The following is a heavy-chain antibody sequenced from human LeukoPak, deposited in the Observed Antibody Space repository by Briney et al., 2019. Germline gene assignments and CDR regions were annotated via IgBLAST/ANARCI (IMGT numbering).Heavy chain of an antibody. D-gene: IGHD5-24*01. CDR2: INHNGNVN. J-gene: IGHJ4*02. CDR1: GFTFSSYW. Sequence: GGSLRLSCAASGFTFSSYWMNWARQAPGKGLEWVASINHNGNVNYYVDSVKGRFTISRDNAKNSLYLQMNSLRAEDTAVYYCARGSARLDSRDGYPDYWGQGTLVTVSS. V-gene: IGHV3-7*01. CDR3: ARGSARLDSRDGYPDY.